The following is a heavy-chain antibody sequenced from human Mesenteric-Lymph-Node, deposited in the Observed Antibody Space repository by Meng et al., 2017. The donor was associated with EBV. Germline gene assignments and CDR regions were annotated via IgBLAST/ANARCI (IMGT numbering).Heavy chain of an antibody. D-gene: IGHD4-11*01. CDR2: ISAYNGDK. J-gene: IGHJ4*02. V-gene: IGHV1-18*01. Sequence: HVQLVQSGAEVKKPGASVKVSCTASGYTFITYGINWVRQAPGQGLEWMGWISAYNGDKHYAQKFQGRVTMTRDTSTSTAYMELRSLRSDDTAVYHCARAFSNFDYFDYWGLGTLVTVSS. CDR3: ARAFSNFDYFDY. CDR1: GYTFITYG.